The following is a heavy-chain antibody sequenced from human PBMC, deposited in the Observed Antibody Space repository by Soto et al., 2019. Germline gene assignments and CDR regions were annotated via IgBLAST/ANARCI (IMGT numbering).Heavy chain of an antibody. CDR1: GLTVSANY. CDR3: ARPPPRFSDY. V-gene: IGHV3-66*04. D-gene: IGHD3-10*01. Sequence: GGSLRLSCAVSGLTVSANYMSWVRQAPGKGLEWVSTIYPGGNTYYADSVKGRFTISRDDSKSTLYLQMNGLRAEDTAMYYCARPPPRFSDYGGQGTLVTVSS. CDR2: IYPGGNT. J-gene: IGHJ4*02.